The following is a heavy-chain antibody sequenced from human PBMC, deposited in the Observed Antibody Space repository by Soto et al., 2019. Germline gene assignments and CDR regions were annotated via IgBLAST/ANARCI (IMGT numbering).Heavy chain of an antibody. Sequence: PGGSLRLSCVASGFMFNTYGMHWVRQAPGRGLEWVALTSYDGSSKFYGDSVRGRVTISRDNSKNTLYLQMTSVSVEDTAVYYCAILSRGDIDYWGQGTMVTVSS. D-gene: IGHD2-21*02. CDR2: TSYDGSSK. J-gene: IGHJ4*02. CDR3: AILSRGDIDY. CDR1: GFMFNTYG. V-gene: IGHV3-30*03.